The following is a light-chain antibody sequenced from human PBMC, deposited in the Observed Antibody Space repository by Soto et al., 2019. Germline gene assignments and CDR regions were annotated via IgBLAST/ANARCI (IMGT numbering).Light chain of an antibody. CDR3: CSYAGNSEV. V-gene: IGLV2-23*02. J-gene: IGLJ1*01. CDR2: EVT. Sequence: QYVLTQPASVSGSPGQSITIPCTGTSGDVGSYNLVSWYQQHPGKAPELLIYEVTERPSGVSNRFSGSKSGNTASLTISGLQPDDEADYYCCSYAGNSEVFGTGTKVTVL. CDR1: SGDVGSYNL.